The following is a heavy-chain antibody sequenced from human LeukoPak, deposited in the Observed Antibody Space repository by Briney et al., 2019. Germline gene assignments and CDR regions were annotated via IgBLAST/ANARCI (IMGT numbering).Heavy chain of an antibody. CDR2: INEGGSVI. Sequence: PGGSLRLSCAASGFTFSGYWMHWVRQAPGKGLEWVSRINEGGSVISYADSVKGRFTISRDNSKNTLYLQMNSLRAEDTAVYYCARGGWVVAASPLDYWGQGTLVTVSS. CDR1: GFTFSGYW. CDR3: ARGGWVVAASPLDY. D-gene: IGHD2-15*01. J-gene: IGHJ4*02. V-gene: IGHV3-74*01.